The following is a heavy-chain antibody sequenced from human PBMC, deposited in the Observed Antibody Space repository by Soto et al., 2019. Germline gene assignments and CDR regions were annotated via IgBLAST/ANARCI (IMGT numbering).Heavy chain of an antibody. D-gene: IGHD6-6*01. CDR1: GGSFSGYY. J-gene: IGHJ6*02. CDR3: ARGRAARPRGYYYYYYGMEV. V-gene: IGHV4-34*01. Sequence: SETLSLTCAVYGGSFSGYYWSWIRQPPGKGLEWIGEINHSGSTNYNPSLKSRVTISVDTSKNQFSLKLSSVTAADTAVYYCARGRAARPRGYYYYYYGMEVWGQGTTVTV. CDR2: INHSGST.